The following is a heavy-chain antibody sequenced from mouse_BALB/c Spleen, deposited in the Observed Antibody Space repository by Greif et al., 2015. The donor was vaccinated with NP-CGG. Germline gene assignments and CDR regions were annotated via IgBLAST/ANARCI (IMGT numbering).Heavy chain of an antibody. CDR2: IRTGGGT. CDR3: VRRYAMDY. V-gene: IGHV2-9-2*01. Sequence: VKLVESGPGLVAPSQSLSITCTVSGFSLTSYDISWIRQPPGKGLEWLGVIRTGGGTNYNSAFMSRLSISKDNSKSQVFLKMNSLQTDDTAIYYCVRRYAMDYWGQGASVTVSS. J-gene: IGHJ4*01. CDR1: GFSLTSYD.